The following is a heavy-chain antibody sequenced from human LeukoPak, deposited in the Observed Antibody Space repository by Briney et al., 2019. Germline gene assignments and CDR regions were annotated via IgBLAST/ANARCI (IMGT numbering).Heavy chain of an antibody. J-gene: IGHJ4*02. V-gene: IGHV3-43*02. CDR2: ISGDGGST. D-gene: IGHD3-10*01. Sequence: GGSLRLSCAASGFAFDDYAMHWVRQAPGKGLEWVSLISGDGGSTYYADSVKGRFTISRDNSKNSLYLQMNSLRTEDTALYYCAGGGNPNYFDYWGQGTLVTVSS. CDR1: GFAFDDYA. CDR3: AGGGNPNYFDY.